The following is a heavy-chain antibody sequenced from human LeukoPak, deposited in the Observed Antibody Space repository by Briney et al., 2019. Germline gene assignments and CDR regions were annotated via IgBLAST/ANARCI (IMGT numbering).Heavy chain of an antibody. J-gene: IGHJ5*02. CDR2: IYFSGST. V-gene: IGHV4-39*01. Sequence: SETLSLTCTVSAGSISSSSYYWGWIRQPPGKGLEGIGSIYFSGSTYYNPSLKSRVSISVDTSKNQFSMRLSSVTAADTAIYYCARHHGFPTTVNWFDPWGQGTLVTVSS. CDR1: AGSISSSSYY. D-gene: IGHD4-17*01. CDR3: ARHHGFPTTVNWFDP.